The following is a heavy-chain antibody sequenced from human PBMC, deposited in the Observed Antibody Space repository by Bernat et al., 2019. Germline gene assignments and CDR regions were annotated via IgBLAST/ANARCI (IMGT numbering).Heavy chain of an antibody. CDR1: GGSISITSYY. CDR3: ARRGGETTDYYYMDV. D-gene: IGHD4-17*01. CDR2: VYYSGTT. J-gene: IGHJ6*03. V-gene: IGHV4-39*01. Sequence: QMQLEESGPGLLKPSETLSLNCSVSGGSISITSYYWGWVRQPPGEGLEWIGTVYYSGTTNFSPSLKSRATISVDTSKNQFSLTLSSVTATDTAVYYCARRGGETTDYYYMDVWGKGTTVTVSS.